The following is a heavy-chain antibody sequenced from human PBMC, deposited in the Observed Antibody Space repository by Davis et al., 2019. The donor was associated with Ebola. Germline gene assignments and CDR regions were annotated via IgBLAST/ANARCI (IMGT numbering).Heavy chain of an antibody. CDR1: GYSFTHYW. CDR3: TRRDFWSGVDY. D-gene: IGHD3-3*01. Sequence: PGGSLRLSCQASGYSFTHYWIGWVRQIPGKGLEWMGFIYPGDSDTKYSSSFQGQVTISADKSISTAYLQWSSLKASDTAMYYCTRRDFWSGVDYWGQGTLVTVSS. J-gene: IGHJ4*02. V-gene: IGHV5-51*01. CDR2: IYPGDSDT.